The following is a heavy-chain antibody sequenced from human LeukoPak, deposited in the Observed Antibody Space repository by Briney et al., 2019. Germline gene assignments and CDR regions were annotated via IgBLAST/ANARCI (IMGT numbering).Heavy chain of an antibody. CDR2: VTPSSAYA. CDR1: GYTFTTYD. V-gene: IGHV1-8*03. Sequence: GASVKVSCKASGYTFTTYDINWVRQAPGQGLEWMGWVTPSSAYAGYAQKFQGRVTITRDNSIGTTYLELSSLRSEDTAVYYCARGRYSSSSFLPIYYFDYWGQGTLVTVSS. CDR3: ARGRYSSSSFLPIYYFDY. J-gene: IGHJ4*02. D-gene: IGHD6-6*01.